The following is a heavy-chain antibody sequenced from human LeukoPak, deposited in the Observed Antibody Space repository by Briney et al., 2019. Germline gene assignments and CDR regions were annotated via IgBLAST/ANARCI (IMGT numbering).Heavy chain of an antibody. CDR2: IYPGDSDT. V-gene: IGHV5-51*01. CDR1: GYSFTTYW. CDR3: ARHRYCSGGSCYGIDY. J-gene: IGHJ4*02. Sequence: GESMKISCKGSGYSFTTYWIGWVRQMPGKGLEWMGIIYPGDSDTRYSPSFQGQATTPADKSISTAYLQWSSLKASDTAMYYCARHRYCSGGSCYGIDYWGQGTLVTVPS. D-gene: IGHD2-15*01.